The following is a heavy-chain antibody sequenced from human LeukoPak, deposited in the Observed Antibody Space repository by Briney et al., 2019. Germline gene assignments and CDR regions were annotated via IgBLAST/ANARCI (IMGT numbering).Heavy chain of an antibody. D-gene: IGHD3-22*01. CDR2: IYYSGST. CDR3: ASGTWGFYDTTVGVY. CDR1: GGSISSSNYY. V-gene: IGHV4-39*07. J-gene: IGHJ4*02. Sequence: SETLSLTCTVSGGSISSSNYYWGWIRQPPGKGLEWIGSIYYSGSTYYNPSLKSRVTISVDTSKNQFSLKLSSVTAADTAVFYCASGTWGFYDTTVGVYWGQGTLVTVSS.